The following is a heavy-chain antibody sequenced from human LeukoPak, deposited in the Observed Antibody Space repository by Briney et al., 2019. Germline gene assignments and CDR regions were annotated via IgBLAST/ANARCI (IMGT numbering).Heavy chain of an antibody. Sequence: SETLSLTCTVSGDFVTAYYWSWIRQPPGKGLEWIGYVYYSGSTEYNPSLRSRVTISLEMSKQQFSLNLTSVTAADTAVYYCASNTGTVFDYWGQGALVTVSS. CDR1: GDFVTAYY. V-gene: IGHV4-59*02. J-gene: IGHJ4*02. CDR2: VYYSGST. CDR3: ASNTGTVFDY. D-gene: IGHD7-27*01.